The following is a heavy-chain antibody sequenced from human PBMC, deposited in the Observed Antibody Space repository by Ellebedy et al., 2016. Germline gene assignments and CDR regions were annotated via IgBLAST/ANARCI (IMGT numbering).Heavy chain of an antibody. D-gene: IGHD2-8*02. CDR3: ASPGYCTDIRCSTTFDI. J-gene: IGHJ3*02. V-gene: IGHV3-11*01. CDR2: ISSSGTTK. Sequence: GGSLRLSXAVSGFTFSDSYMTWIRQAPGKGLEWLAYISSSGTTKYYADSVKGRFTISRDNAKNSTSLQMNSLISEDTAVYYCASPGYCTDIRCSTTFDIWGQGTIVTVSS. CDR1: GFTFSDSY.